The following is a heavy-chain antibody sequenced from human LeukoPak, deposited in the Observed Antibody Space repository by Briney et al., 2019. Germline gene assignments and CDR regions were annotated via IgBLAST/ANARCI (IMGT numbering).Heavy chain of an antibody. Sequence: GGSLRLSCAASGFTFSSYAMSWVRQAPGKGLEWVSAISGSGGSTYSADSVKGRFTISRDNSKNTLYLQMSSLRAEDTAVYYCARARWYSCDCWGQGTLVTVSS. CDR1: GFTFSSYA. CDR3: ARARWYSCDC. CDR2: ISGSGGST. J-gene: IGHJ4*02. D-gene: IGHD5-24*01. V-gene: IGHV3-23*01.